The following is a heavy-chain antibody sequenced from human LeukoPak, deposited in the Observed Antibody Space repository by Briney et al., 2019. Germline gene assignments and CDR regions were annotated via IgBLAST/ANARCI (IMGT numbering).Heavy chain of an antibody. CDR1: GVSISSYY. Sequence: ASETLSLTCTVSGVSISSYYWSWIRQPPGKGLELIGYIYYSGSTNYNPSLKSRVTISIDTSKNQLSLKLSSVTAADTAVYYCARFSVAAAGTGWFDLWGQGTLVTVSA. V-gene: IGHV4-59*01. J-gene: IGHJ5*02. CDR2: IYYSGST. CDR3: ARFSVAAAGTGWFDL. D-gene: IGHD6-13*01.